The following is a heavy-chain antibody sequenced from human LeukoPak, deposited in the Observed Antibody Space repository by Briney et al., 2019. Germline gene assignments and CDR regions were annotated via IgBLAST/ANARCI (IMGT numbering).Heavy chain of an antibody. Sequence: GGSLRLSCAASGFTFSDYTMNWVRQAPGKGLEWVSYISSSSSTIYYADSVKGRFTISRNNAKNSLYLQMNTLRAEDTAVYYCARESGYRGLRGGFGDYWGQGTLVTVSS. J-gene: IGHJ4*02. CDR2: ISSSSSTI. CDR1: GFTFSDYT. CDR3: ARESGYRGLRGGFGDY. V-gene: IGHV3-48*04. D-gene: IGHD5-18*01.